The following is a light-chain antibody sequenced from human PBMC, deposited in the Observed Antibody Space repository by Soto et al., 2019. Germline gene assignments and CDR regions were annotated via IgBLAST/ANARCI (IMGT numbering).Light chain of an antibody. J-gene: IGLJ3*02. Sequence: QAVLTQPPSASGTPGQRVTISCSGSSSNIGTNAVNWYQHLPGTAPKLLIYRNDQRPSGVPDRFSGSKSGTSASLAISGLQSEDEADYYCAAWDNSLYAPVFGGGTQLTVL. CDR1: SSNIGTNA. V-gene: IGLV1-44*01. CDR2: RND. CDR3: AAWDNSLYAPV.